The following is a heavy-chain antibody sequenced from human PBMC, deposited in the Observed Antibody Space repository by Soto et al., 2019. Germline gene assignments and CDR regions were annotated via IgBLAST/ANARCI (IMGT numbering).Heavy chain of an antibody. CDR1: GGTFSSLS. Sequence: SVKVSCKPSGGTFSSLSINWVRQAPGQGLEWMGRIVPLFGTTNYAQQFQGTVAISADKLTTTVFMELSNLRSEDTAVYYCATGYSGYEADAFDVWGQGTMVTVSS. CDR3: ATGYSGYEADAFDV. CDR2: IVPLFGTT. D-gene: IGHD5-12*01. J-gene: IGHJ3*01. V-gene: IGHV1-69*06.